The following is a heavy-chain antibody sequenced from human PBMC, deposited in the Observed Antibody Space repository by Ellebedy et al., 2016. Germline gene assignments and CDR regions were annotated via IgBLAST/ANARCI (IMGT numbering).Heavy chain of an antibody. CDR2: IYTSGST. CDR3: ARDSGSGYDYLSYYYYYMDV. J-gene: IGHJ6*03. D-gene: IGHD5-12*01. CDR1: GGSISSYY. V-gene: IGHV4-4*07. Sequence: SETLSLTXTVSGGSISSYYWSWIRQPAGKGLEWIGRIYTSGSTNYNPSLKSRVTMSVDTSKNQFSLKLSSVTAADTAVYYCARDSGSGYDYLSYYYYYMDVWGKGTTVTVSS.